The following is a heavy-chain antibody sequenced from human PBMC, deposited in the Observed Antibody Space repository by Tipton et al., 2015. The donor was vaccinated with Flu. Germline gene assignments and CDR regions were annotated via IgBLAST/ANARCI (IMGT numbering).Heavy chain of an antibody. D-gene: IGHD3-10*02. V-gene: IGHV4-38-2*01. CDR2: IHRSGNT. J-gene: IGHJ4*02. Sequence: TLSLTCSVSGDYISSRYYWAWIRQPPGKGLEWIGNIHRSGNTYYNPSLSSRVTMSVDTSKIQFSLKLTSVTAADTAVYYCARHTGDSVRGIIDYWGQGTLVTVSS. CDR1: GDYISSRYY. CDR3: ARHTGDSVRGIIDY.